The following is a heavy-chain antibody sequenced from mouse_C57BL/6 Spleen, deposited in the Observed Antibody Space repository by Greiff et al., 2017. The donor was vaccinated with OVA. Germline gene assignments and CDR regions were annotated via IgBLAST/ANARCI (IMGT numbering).Heavy chain of an antibody. J-gene: IGHJ2*01. CDR2: IYPGDGDT. D-gene: IGHD2-3*01. CDR3: ARTGDGYYVGEFDS. Sequence: QVQLKESGAELVKPGASVKISCKASGYAFSSYWMNWVKQRPGKGLEWIGQIYPGDGDTNYNGQFKGKATLTADKSSSTAYMQLSSLTSEDSAVSFCARTGDGYYVGEFDSWGPGTTLTVSS. V-gene: IGHV1-80*01. CDR1: GYAFSSYW.